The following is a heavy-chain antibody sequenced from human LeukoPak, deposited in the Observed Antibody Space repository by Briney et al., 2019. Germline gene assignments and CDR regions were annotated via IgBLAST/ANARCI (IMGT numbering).Heavy chain of an antibody. V-gene: IGHV1-69*13. D-gene: IGHD2-2*01. CDR1: GGTFSSYA. CDR2: IIPIVGTA. Sequence: ASVKVSCKASGGTFSSYAIRWVPQAPGRGLEWMGGIIPIVGTANYAQKFQGRVTFTADQSTSTAYMELSSLRSEDTAVYYCARDRYCTSTSCLDYWGQGTLVTVSS. CDR3: ARDRYCTSTSCLDY. J-gene: IGHJ4*02.